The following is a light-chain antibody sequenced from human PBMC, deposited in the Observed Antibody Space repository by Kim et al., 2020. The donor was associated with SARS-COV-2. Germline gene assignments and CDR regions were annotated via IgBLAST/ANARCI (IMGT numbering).Light chain of an antibody. V-gene: IGKV3-15*01. CDR1: QSVRSN. CDR2: GAS. Sequence: EIVMTQSPATLYVSPGERATLSCRASQSVRSNLAWYQHKPGQAPSLLIYGASTRATETPDRFSASGSGTEFTLTISSLQSEYFGIYYCQHYDSWPRFGQGTKVDIK. J-gene: IGKJ1*01. CDR3: QHYDSWPR.